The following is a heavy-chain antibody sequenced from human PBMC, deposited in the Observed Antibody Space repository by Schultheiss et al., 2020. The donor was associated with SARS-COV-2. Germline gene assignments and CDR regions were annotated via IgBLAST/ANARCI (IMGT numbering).Heavy chain of an antibody. CDR3: AKDTPYCSSTSCYGWNWFDP. J-gene: IGHJ5*02. D-gene: IGHD2-2*01. Sequence: GGSLRLSCAASGFTFSSYAMHWVRQAPGKGLEWVAVISYDGSNKYYADSVKGRFTISRDNSKNTLYLQMNSLRAEYTAVYYCAKDTPYCSSTSCYGWNWFDPWGQGTLVTVSS. CDR1: GFTFSSYA. CDR2: ISYDGSNK. V-gene: IGHV3-30*04.